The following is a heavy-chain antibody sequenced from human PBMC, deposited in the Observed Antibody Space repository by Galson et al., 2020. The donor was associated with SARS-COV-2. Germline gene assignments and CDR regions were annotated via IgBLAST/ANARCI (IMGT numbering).Heavy chain of an antibody. Sequence: KIGESLKISCQGSGYSFTSYWIRWVRQMPGKGLEWMGIIYPGDTDTRYSPSFQGQVTISAHKSISTAYLQWRSLKASDTAMYYCARQSGDMGLAAAGIGFDHWGQGTGVIVSS. V-gene: IGHV5-51*01. CDR3: ARQSGDMGLAAAGIGFDH. CDR2: IYPGDTDT. D-gene: IGHD6-13*01. J-gene: IGHJ4*02. CDR1: GYSFTSYW.